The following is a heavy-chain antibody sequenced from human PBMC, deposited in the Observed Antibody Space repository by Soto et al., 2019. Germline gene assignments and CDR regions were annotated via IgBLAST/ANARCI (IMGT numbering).Heavy chain of an antibody. Sequence: SETLSLTCTVCGGSIRGFYWSWVRQSPGKGLEWIGYTFHNGDTSYNPSLEGRVTISVDTSVNQFFLKLRSVTAADTAIYYCAKGGWELTRWGQGTLVTVSS. CDR1: GGSIRGFY. CDR2: TFHNGDT. V-gene: IGHV4-59*01. J-gene: IGHJ4*02. CDR3: AKGGWELTR. D-gene: IGHD1-26*01.